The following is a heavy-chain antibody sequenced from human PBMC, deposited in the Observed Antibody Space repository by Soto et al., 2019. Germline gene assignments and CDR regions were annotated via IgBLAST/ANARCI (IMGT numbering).Heavy chain of an antibody. CDR1: SDSISSGENY. V-gene: IGHV4-30-4*08. CDR2: IFYSGST. J-gene: IGHJ4*02. CDR3: ARENKARIYY. Sequence: QVQLQESGPGLVQPSQTLSLTCTVSSDSISSGENYWGWIRQPPGKGLEWIGYIFYSGSTYHNPSLKSRIVMSVDTSKNQFSLKLTSGTAADTGVYFCARENKARIYYLGQGILVTVSS. D-gene: IGHD3-3*02.